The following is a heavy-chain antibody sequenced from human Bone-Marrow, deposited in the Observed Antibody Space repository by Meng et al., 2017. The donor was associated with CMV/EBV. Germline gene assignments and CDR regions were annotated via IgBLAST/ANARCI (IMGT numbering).Heavy chain of an antibody. CDR1: GFTVSTTY. D-gene: IGHD2/OR15-2a*01. Sequence: SCAASGFTVSTTYLSWVRQAPGKGLEWVSVIYTGGSTDYADSVKGRFTISRDNTKNTLYLQMNSLRAEDTAVYYCARVISPYWYFDLWGRGTLVTVSS. V-gene: IGHV3-66*02. CDR2: IYTGGST. J-gene: IGHJ2*01. CDR3: ARVISPYWYFDL.